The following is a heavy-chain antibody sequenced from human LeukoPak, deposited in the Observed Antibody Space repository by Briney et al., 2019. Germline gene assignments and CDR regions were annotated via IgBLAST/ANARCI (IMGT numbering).Heavy chain of an antibody. J-gene: IGHJ6*03. CDR2: INPNSGGT. Sequence: ASVRVSCKASGYTFTGYYMHWVRQAPGQGLEWMGWINPNSGGTDYAQKFQGRVTMTRDTSISTAYMELRRLRSDDTAVYYCARGLPAPADQYYMDVWGKGTTVTVSS. D-gene: IGHD2-2*01. V-gene: IGHV1-2*02. CDR3: ARGLPAPADQYYMDV. CDR1: GYTFTGYY.